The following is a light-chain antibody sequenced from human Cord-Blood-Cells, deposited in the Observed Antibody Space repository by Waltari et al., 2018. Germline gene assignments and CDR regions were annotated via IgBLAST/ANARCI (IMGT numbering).Light chain of an antibody. CDR1: SSDVGRYNL. CDR3: CSYAGSSTFYV. CDR2: EGS. V-gene: IGLV2-23*01. Sequence: QSALPQPASVSGSPGQSIPLSCTGTSSDVGRYNLVPWYQQHPGKAPKLMIYEGSKRPSGVSNRFSGSKSGNTASLTISGLQAEDEADYYCCSYAGSSTFYVFGTGTKVTVL. J-gene: IGLJ1*01.